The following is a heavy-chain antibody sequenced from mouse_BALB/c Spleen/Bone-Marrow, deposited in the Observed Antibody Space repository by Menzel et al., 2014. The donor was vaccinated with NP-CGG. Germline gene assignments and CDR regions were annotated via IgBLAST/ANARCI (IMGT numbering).Heavy chain of an antibody. D-gene: IGHD2-14*01. CDR3: ARQREVRPYYYAMDY. J-gene: IGHJ4*01. CDR1: GFTFSSYA. Sequence: EVKLMESGGGLVKPGGSLKLSCAASGFTFSSYAMSWVRQTPEKRLEWVATISSGGSYTYYPDSVKGRFTISRDNAKNTLYLQMSSLRSEDTAMYYCARQREVRPYYYAMDYWGQGPSVTVSS. V-gene: IGHV5-9-3*01. CDR2: ISSGGSYT.